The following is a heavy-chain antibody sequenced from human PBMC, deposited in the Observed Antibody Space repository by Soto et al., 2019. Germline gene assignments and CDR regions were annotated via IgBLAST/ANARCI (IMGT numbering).Heavy chain of an antibody. CDR3: AKDRYYDTPGWFDP. V-gene: IGHV3-23*01. J-gene: IGHJ5*02. Sequence: PGGSLRLSCVGSGFTFRDHAMRWVRQAPGRGLEWVSAISANGASIQHADSVKGRFSVSRDNAKNTVYLQMDNLRTEDSVVYYCAKDRYYDTPGWFDPWGQGSRVTVSS. D-gene: IGHD3-22*01. CDR1: GFTFRDHA. CDR2: ISANGASI.